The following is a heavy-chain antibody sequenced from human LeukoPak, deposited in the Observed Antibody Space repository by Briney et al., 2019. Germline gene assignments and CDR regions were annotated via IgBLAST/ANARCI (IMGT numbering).Heavy chain of an antibody. D-gene: IGHD2-15*01. J-gene: IGHJ4*02. Sequence: SVKVSCKASGGTFSSYAISWVRQAPGQGLEWMGGIIPIFGTANYAQMFHGRVTITADESTSTAYMELSSLRSEDKAVYYCARTLYCSGGSCYDWGQGTLVTVSS. CDR2: IIPIFGTA. CDR1: GGTFSSYA. CDR3: ARTLYCSGGSCYD. V-gene: IGHV1-69*13.